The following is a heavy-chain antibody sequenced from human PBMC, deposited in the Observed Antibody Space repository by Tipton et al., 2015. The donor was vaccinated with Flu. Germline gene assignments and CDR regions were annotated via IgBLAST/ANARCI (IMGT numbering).Heavy chain of an antibody. D-gene: IGHD6-19*01. CDR1: GYNFPNYW. CDR3: VRHGGTSDWSRVDAFDI. J-gene: IGHJ3*02. CDR2: IYPAEPQI. V-gene: IGHV5-51*01. Sequence: VQLVQSGAEVKKPGESLKISCKGSGYNFPNYWIGWVRQMPGKGLEYVGIIYPAEPQIRYGPSFQGQVTISADKSISTAYLQWSRLQASDTAMYYCVRHGGTSDWSRVDAFDIWGQGTMVTVSP.